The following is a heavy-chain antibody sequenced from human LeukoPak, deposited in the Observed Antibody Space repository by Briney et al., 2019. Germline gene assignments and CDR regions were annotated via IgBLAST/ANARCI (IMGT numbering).Heavy chain of an antibody. CDR2: IYTSGST. V-gene: IGHV4-4*09. CDR3: ASLPPSAEIAAADYYYYVDD. D-gene: IGHD6-13*01. J-gene: IGHJ6*03. Sequence: PSETLSLTCTVSGGSISSYYWSWIRQPPGKGLEWIGFIYTSGSTNYNPSLKSRVTISGDTSKNQFSLRLNSVTAADTAVYYCASLPPSAEIAAADYYYYVDDWGKGTTVTVSS. CDR1: GGSISSYY.